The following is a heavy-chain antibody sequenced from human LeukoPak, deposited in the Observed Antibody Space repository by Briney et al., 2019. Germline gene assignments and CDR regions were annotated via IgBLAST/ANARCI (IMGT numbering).Heavy chain of an antibody. Sequence: GGSLRLSCAASGFTVSDNYMSWVRQAPGKGLEWVAGITGNGGNRYYADAVKGRFTISRDNSRSTVYLQMNSLRAEDTALYYCAKDKSSSSSGWYLSDYWGQGTLVTVSS. V-gene: IGHV3-23*01. CDR1: GFTVSDNY. D-gene: IGHD6-19*01. J-gene: IGHJ4*02. CDR2: ITGNGGNR. CDR3: AKDKSSSSSGWYLSDY.